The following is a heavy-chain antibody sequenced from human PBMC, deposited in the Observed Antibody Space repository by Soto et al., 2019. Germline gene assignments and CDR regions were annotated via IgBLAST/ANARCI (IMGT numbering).Heavy chain of an antibody. CDR3: ARGVSGWSPFDL. V-gene: IGHV1-2*04. D-gene: IGHD6-19*01. CDR1: GYTFTAYY. J-gene: IGHJ4*02. CDR2: INPNSGVP. Sequence: QVQLVQSGAEVKKPGASVKVSCKTSGYTFTAYYVHWVRQAPGQGLEWMGWINPNSGVPNYAQKFQGWVTVTRDTSVSTAYMELNRLKSDDAAVFFCARGVSGWSPFDLWGEGTLVTVSS.